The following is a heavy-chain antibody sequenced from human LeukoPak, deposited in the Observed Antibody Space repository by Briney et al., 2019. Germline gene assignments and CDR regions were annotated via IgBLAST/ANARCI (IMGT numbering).Heavy chain of an antibody. D-gene: IGHD2-8*02. CDR3: ARWGTANWFDP. CDR2: IYYSGST. Sequence: PSETLSLTCTVSGDSISSSSYYWGWIRQPPGKGLEWIGSIYYSGSTYYNPSLKSRVTISVDTSKNQFSLKLSSVTAADTAVYYCARWGTANWFDPWGQGTLVTVSS. J-gene: IGHJ5*02. V-gene: IGHV4-39*01. CDR1: GDSISSSSYY.